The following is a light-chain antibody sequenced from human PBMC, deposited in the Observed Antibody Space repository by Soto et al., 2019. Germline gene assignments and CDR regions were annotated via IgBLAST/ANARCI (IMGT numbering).Light chain of an antibody. Sequence: IQLTQSPFSLSASMGDKVTITCGASQGITIYLAWYQQKPGRAPKLLIYAAATLHYGVPSRFSGSVSGTDFTLSISGLQPEDFATYYCQHRGNFGQGTRLEIK. V-gene: IGKV1-9*01. J-gene: IGKJ5*01. CDR1: QGITIY. CDR2: AAA. CDR3: QHRGN.